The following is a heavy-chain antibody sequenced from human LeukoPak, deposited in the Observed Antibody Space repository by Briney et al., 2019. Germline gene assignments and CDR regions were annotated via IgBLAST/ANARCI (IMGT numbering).Heavy chain of an antibody. CDR3: ARHSNYAQDDY. Sequence: PGGSLRLSCAASGFTFSSYAMHWVRQAPGKGLEWVAVISYDGSNKYYADSVKGRFTISRDNAKNSLYLQMNSLRAEDTAVYYCARHSNYAQDDYWGQGTLVTVSS. V-gene: IGHV3-30-3*01. CDR1: GFTFSSYA. D-gene: IGHD4-11*01. J-gene: IGHJ4*02. CDR2: ISYDGSNK.